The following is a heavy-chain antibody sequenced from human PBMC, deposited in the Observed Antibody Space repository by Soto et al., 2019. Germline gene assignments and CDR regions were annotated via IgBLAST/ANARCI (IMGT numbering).Heavy chain of an antibody. V-gene: IGHV1-69*13. CDR2: IIPIFGTA. CDR3: ARVSKYSSSGPFFDY. D-gene: IGHD6-6*01. J-gene: IGHJ4*02. CDR1: GGTFSSYA. Sequence: SVKVSCKASGGTFSSYAISWVRQAPGQGLEWMGGIIPIFGTANYAQKFQGRVTITADESTSTAYMELSSLRSEDAAVYYCARVSKYSSSGPFFDYWGQGTLVTVSS.